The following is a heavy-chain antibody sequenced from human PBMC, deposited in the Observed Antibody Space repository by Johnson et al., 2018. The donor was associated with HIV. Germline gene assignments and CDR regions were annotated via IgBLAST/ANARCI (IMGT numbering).Heavy chain of an antibody. CDR2: IYSGGST. J-gene: IGHJ3*02. CDR1: GFTFSSYW. Sequence: VQLVESGGGLVQPGGSLRLSCAASGFTFSSYWMSWVRQAPGKGLEWVSVIYSGGSTYYADSVRGRFTISRDNSKNTLYLQMNSLRAEDTAVYYCAREGGQWLVLVDAFDIWGQGTMVTVSS. CDR3: AREGGQWLVLVDAFDI. D-gene: IGHD6-19*01. V-gene: IGHV3-66*02.